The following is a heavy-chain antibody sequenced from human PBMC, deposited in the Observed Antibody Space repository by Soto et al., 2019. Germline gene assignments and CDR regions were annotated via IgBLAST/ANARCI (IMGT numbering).Heavy chain of an antibody. Sequence: QVQLQESGPGLVKPSETLSLTCTVSAGSISSYYWSWIRQPAGKGLEWIGRIYFTGSTHYNPSLKRRVTTSVDTSKNQFSLKLTSVTAADTAVYYCARDVPSMCGYFDSWGQGTLVTVSS. D-gene: IGHD3-10*02. J-gene: IGHJ4*02. CDR2: IYFTGST. CDR1: AGSISSYY. CDR3: ARDVPSMCGYFDS. V-gene: IGHV4-4*07.